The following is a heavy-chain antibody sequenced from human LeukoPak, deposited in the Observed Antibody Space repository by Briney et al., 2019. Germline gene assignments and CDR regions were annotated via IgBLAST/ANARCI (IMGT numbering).Heavy chain of an antibody. J-gene: IGHJ4*02. V-gene: IGHV4-59*08. CDR1: GGSISSYY. D-gene: IGHD6-13*01. CDR2: IYYSGST. Sequence: SETLSLTCTVSGGSISSYYWSWIRQPPGKGLEWIGYIYYSGSTNYNPSLKSRVTISVDTSKNQFSLKLSSVTAADTAVYYCARAIAAAFRKVRDYWGQGTLVTVSS. CDR3: ARAIAAAFRKVRDY.